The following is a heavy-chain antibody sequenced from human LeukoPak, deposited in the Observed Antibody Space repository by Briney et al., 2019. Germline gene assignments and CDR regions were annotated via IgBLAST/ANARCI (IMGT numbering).Heavy chain of an antibody. CDR3: ARGWDYYGSGSYSPFDY. Sequence: ASVKVSCKASGYTFTSYGISWVRQAPGQGLEWMGWISAYNGNTNYAQKLQGRVTMTTDTSTSTAYMELRSPRSDDTAVYYCARGWDYYGSGSYSPFDYWGQGTLVTVSS. D-gene: IGHD3-10*01. CDR1: GYTFTSYG. V-gene: IGHV1-18*01. CDR2: ISAYNGNT. J-gene: IGHJ4*02.